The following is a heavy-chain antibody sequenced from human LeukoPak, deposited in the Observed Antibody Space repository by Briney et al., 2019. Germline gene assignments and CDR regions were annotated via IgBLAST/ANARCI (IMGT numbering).Heavy chain of an antibody. D-gene: IGHD3-22*01. CDR3: VRAVSSSGYHYCDS. CDR2: IKSIGDGGTT. J-gene: IGHJ4*02. CDR1: GFNFSNAW. V-gene: IGHV3-15*01. Sequence: GGSLRLSCAASGFNFSNAWMSWVRQVPGKGLEWVGRIKSIGDGGTTDYAASVKGRFTISRDDSKNSLYLQMNSLKTEDTAVYSCVRAVSSSGYHYCDSWGQGTLVAVSS.